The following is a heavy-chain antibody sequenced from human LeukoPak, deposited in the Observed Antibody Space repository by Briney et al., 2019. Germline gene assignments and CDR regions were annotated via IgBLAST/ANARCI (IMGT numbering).Heavy chain of an antibody. J-gene: IGHJ4*02. CDR1: GGTFSSYA. CDR3: AREPIAAAEPKYY. D-gene: IGHD6-13*01. Sequence: ASVNVSCKASGGTFSSYAISWVRQAPGQGLEWMGGIIPIFGTANYAQKFQGRVTITADESTSTAYMELSSLRSEDTAVYYCAREPIAAAEPKYYWGQGTLVTVSS. CDR2: IIPIFGTA. V-gene: IGHV1-69*13.